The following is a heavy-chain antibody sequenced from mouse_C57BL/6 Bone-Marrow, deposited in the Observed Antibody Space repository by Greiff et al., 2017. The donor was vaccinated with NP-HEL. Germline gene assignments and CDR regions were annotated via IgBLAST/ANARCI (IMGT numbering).Heavy chain of an antibody. Sequence: EVMLVESGGGLVQPGGSLKLSCAASGFTFSDYYMYWVRQTPETRLEWVAYISNGGGSTYYPDTVKGRFTISRDNAKNTLYLQMSRLMSEDTAMYYCSRPLYDGSYRFAYWGQGTLVTVSA. CDR2: ISNGGGST. V-gene: IGHV5-12*01. CDR3: SRPLYDGSYRFAY. CDR1: GFTFSDYY. D-gene: IGHD2-3*01. J-gene: IGHJ3*01.